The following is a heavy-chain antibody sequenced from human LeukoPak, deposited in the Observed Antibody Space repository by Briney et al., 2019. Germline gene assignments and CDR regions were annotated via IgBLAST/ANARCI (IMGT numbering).Heavy chain of an antibody. CDR3: ATSYCFDSGSYGYLDY. D-gene: IGHD3-10*01. V-gene: IGHV3-53*01. CDR2: IYSSGDT. CDR1: GFTVSSKY. J-gene: IGHJ4*02. Sequence: PGGSLRLSCAASGFTVSSKYMSWVRQTPGKGLQWVALIYSSGDTYTADSVKGRFTISRDNSENTLYLQMDSLRAEDTAVYYCATSYCFDSGSYGYLDYWGQGTLVTVSS.